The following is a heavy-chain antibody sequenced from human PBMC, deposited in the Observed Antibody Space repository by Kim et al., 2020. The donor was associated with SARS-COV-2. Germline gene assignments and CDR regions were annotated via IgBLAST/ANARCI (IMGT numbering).Heavy chain of an antibody. V-gene: IGHV4-39*01. D-gene: IGHD6-6*01. CDR1: GGSITNTTYY. CDR2: MFYSGTI. CDR3: ACHPTTARSSSSVHFD. Sequence: SETLSLTCTVSGGSITNTTYYWVWIRQPPGKGLEWIASMFYSGTIYFSPFFKTRVVIPVDTSKKQSSLKLSSVPAADMAYYYCACHPTTARSSSSVHFD. J-gene: IGHJ4*01.